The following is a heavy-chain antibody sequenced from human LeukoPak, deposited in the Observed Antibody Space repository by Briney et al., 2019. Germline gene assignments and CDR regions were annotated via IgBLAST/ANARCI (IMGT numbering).Heavy chain of an antibody. D-gene: IGHD6-13*01. J-gene: IGHJ4*02. CDR2: ISGSGGST. V-gene: IGHV3-23*01. Sequence: GGSLRLSCAASGFTFSSYAMSWVRQAPGKGLEWVSAISGSGGSTYYADSVKGRFTISRDNSKNSLYLQMNSLRAEDTAVYYCARDPLSSSSFDLWGQGTLVTVSS. CDR3: ARDPLSSSSFDL. CDR1: GFTFSSYA.